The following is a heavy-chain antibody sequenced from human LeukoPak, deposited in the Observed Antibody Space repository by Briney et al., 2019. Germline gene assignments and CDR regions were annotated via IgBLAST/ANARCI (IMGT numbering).Heavy chain of an antibody. Sequence: GGSLRLSCAASGFTFSDYSMNWVRQAPGKGLEWVSTISSSGSSIFYAASVKGRFTISRDNARNSLYLQMNSLRAEDTAVYYCASSLVGSYYASFDYWGQGTLVTVSS. J-gene: IGHJ4*02. V-gene: IGHV3-21*01. CDR1: GFTFSDYS. CDR3: ASSLVGSYYASFDY. D-gene: IGHD1-26*01. CDR2: ISSSGSSI.